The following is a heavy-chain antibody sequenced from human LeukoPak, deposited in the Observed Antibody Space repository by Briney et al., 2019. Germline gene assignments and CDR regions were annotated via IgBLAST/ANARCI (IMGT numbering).Heavy chain of an antibody. Sequence: GGSLRLSCAASGFTFTNYWMSWVRQAPGKGLELVANIKQDRSEKYYVDSVKGRFTISRDNAKNSLYLQMNSLRAEDTAVYYCARDYENLTGSKTRFHYWGQGTLVTVSS. D-gene: IGHD3-9*01. V-gene: IGHV3-7*01. CDR1: GFTFTNYW. CDR2: IKQDRSEK. J-gene: IGHJ4*02. CDR3: ARDYENLTGSKTRFHY.